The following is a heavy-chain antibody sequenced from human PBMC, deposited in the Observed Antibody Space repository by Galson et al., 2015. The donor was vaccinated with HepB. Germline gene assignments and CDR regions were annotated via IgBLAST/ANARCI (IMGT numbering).Heavy chain of an antibody. D-gene: IGHD3-22*01. CDR3: ARVGVVVRRSIGLGGLDV. CDR1: GYTFTNYY. CDR2: INPSLGTT. J-gene: IGHJ6*02. Sequence: SVKVSCKASGYTFTNYYINWVRPAPGQGLEWMGVINPSLGTTTYAQKFQGRVTMTRDTSTSTVYMELSRLRSEDTAVYCWARVGVVVRRSIGLGGLDVWGQGTTVTVSS. V-gene: IGHV1-46*01.